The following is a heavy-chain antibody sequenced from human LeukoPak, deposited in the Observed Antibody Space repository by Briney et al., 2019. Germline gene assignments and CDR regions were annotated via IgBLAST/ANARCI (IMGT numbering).Heavy chain of an antibody. CDR3: ARHQGGGTTPFSDY. V-gene: IGHV4-38-2*02. CDR1: GYSISNGYY. J-gene: IGHJ4*02. D-gene: IGHD1-1*01. CDR2: YYLIGRP. Sequence: SETLSLTSTVSGYSISNGYYWGWIRQPPGKGLEWIGRYYLIGRPCYRPALRSRVNISVDAVYNQFPLKLSSVAGADTSVYYCARHQGGGTTPFSDYGRQGTRVSVFS.